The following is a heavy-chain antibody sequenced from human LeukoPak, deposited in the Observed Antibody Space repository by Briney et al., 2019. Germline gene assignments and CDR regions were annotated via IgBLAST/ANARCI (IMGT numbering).Heavy chain of an antibody. CDR1: GFTFGDYA. D-gene: IGHD3-22*01. V-gene: IGHV3-49*04. Sequence: GGSLRLSCTASGFTFGDYAMSWVRQAPGKGLGWVGFIRTKTYGGTTEYAASVKGRFTISRDDSKSIAYLQMNSLKTEDTAVYYCTREPQSSGYADYWGQGTLVTVSS. CDR2: IRTKTYGGTT. CDR3: TREPQSSGYADY. J-gene: IGHJ4*02.